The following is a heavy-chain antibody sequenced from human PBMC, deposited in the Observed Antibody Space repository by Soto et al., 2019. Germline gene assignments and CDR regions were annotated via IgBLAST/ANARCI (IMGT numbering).Heavy chain of an antibody. D-gene: IGHD3-22*01. CDR3: EDRRGDSSGPIDAFAI. Sequence: QITLKESGPTLVKPTQTLTLTFTFSGISLITRGLGVGWIRQPPGKALVLLALIYWDDDKPYSPSLKSRVTSTKDTSKNQVVLTMTNMDPVDTATYYCEDRRGDSSGPIDAFAIWGQETMVPVSS. V-gene: IGHV2-5*02. J-gene: IGHJ3*02. CDR2: IYWDDDK. CDR1: GISLITRGLG.